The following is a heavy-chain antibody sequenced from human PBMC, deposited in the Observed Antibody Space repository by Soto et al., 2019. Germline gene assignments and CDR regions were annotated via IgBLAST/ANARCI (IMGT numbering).Heavy chain of an antibody. D-gene: IGHD4-17*01. J-gene: IGHJ4*02. CDR3: ASQTTVVTPFDY. CDR2: ISAYNGNT. CDR1: GGTFSSYA. V-gene: IGHV1-18*01. Sequence: ASVKVSCKASGGTFSSYAISWVRQAPGQGLEWMGWISAYNGNTNYAQKLQGRVTMTTDTSTSTAYMELRSLRSDDTAVYYCASQTTVVTPFDYWGQGTLVTVSS.